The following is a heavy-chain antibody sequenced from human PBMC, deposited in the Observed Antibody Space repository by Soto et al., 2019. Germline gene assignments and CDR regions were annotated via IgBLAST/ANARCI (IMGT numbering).Heavy chain of an antibody. CDR2: IYPGDSDT. D-gene: IGHD3-22*01. V-gene: IGHV5-51*01. Sequence: PGESLKISCKGSGYSFTSYWIGWVRQMPGKGLEWMGIIYPGDSDTRYSPSFQGQVTISADKSISTAYLQWSSLKASDTAMYYCARHIGMDYYDSSDPYYFDYWGQGTLVTVSS. CDR1: GYSFTSYW. CDR3: ARHIGMDYYDSSDPYYFDY. J-gene: IGHJ4*02.